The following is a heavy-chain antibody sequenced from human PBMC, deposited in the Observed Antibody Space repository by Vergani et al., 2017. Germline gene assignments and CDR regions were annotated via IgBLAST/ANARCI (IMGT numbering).Heavy chain of an antibody. J-gene: IGHJ6*03. CDR3: ARDASGYDFYYYDYMDV. CDR2: ISSSGSTI. V-gene: IGHV3-11*01. D-gene: IGHD5-12*01. CDR1: GFTFSDYY. Sequence: QVQLVESGGGLVKPGGSLRLSCAASGFTFSDYYMSWIRQAPGKGLEWVSYISSSGSTIYYADSVKGRLTISRDNAKNSLYLQMNRLRAEETAVYYCARDASGYDFYYYDYMDVWGKGTTVTVSS.